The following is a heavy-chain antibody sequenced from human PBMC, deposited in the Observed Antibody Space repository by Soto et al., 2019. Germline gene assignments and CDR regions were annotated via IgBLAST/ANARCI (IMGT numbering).Heavy chain of an antibody. CDR3: ARAQKLTATWFDP. J-gene: IGHJ5*02. D-gene: IGHD3-16*01. CDR1: GGTFSSYA. V-gene: IGHV1-69*13. Sequence: SVKVSCKASGGTFSSYAISWVRQAPGQGLEWMGGIIPIFGTANYAQKFQGRVTITADESTSTAYMELSSLRSEDTAVYYCARAQKLTATWFDPWGQGTLVTVSS. CDR2: IIPIFGTA.